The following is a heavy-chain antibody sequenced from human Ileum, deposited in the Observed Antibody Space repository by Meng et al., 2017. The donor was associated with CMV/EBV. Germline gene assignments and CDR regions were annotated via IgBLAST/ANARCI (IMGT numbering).Heavy chain of an antibody. CDR2: LSYDGSDQ. J-gene: IGHJ4*02. V-gene: IGHV3-30*09. Sequence: FNNLVLHWVPQPPGKGLVWVAVLSYDGSDQYSADSLKGRFAISRDKSKNTLYLQMNSLRPEDTAMYYCARATPYPINIRRGAIPTFYNWGQGTLVTVSS. CDR3: ARATPYPINIRRGAIPTFYN. CDR1: FNNLV. D-gene: IGHD2/OR15-2a*01.